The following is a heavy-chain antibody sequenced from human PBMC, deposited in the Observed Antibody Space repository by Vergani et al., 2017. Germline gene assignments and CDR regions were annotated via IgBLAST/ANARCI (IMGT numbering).Heavy chain of an antibody. V-gene: IGHV3-11*06. CDR3: ARDSCSGGSCYPDY. CDR1: GFTFSDYY. J-gene: IGHJ4*02. CDR2: ISSSSSYT. Sequence: QVQLVESGGGLVKPGGSLRLSCAASGFTFSDYYMSWIRQAPGKGLEWVSYISSSSSYTNYADSVKGRFTISRDNAKNSLYLQMNSLRAEDTAVYYCARDSCSGGSCYPDYWGQGTLVTVSS. D-gene: IGHD2-15*01.